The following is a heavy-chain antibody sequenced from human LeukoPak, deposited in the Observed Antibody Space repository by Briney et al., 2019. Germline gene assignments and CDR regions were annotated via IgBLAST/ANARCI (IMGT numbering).Heavy chain of an antibody. Sequence: GGSLRLSCAASGFTFDDYGMSWVRQAPGKGLEWVSGINWNGGSIGYADSVKGRFTISRDNAKNSLYLQMNSLRAEDTALYYCAREMVGAASDAFDIWGQGTMVTVSS. CDR1: GFTFDDYG. D-gene: IGHD2-15*01. J-gene: IGHJ3*02. V-gene: IGHV3-20*04. CDR3: AREMVGAASDAFDI. CDR2: INWNGGSI.